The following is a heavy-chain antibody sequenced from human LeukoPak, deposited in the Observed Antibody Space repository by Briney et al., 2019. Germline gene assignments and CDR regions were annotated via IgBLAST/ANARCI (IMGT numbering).Heavy chain of an antibody. V-gene: IGHV3-21*01. J-gene: IGHJ6*03. CDR2: ISDSSTYI. Sequence: GGSLRLSCAASGFAFNSYNMNWVRQAPGKGLEWVSSISDSSTYIYYADSVKGRFTISRDNAKKSLYLQTNSLRAEDTAVYYCARAKTTPIYYYYMDVWGKGTTVTVSS. CDR1: GFAFNSYN. CDR3: ARAKTTPIYYYYMDV. D-gene: IGHD4-17*01.